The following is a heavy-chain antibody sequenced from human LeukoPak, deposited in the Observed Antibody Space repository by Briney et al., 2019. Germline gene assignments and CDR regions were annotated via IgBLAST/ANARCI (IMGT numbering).Heavy chain of an antibody. CDR2: IYPGDSDT. V-gene: IGHV5-51*01. CDR1: GYSFTSYW. Sequence: GESLKISCKGSGYSFTSYWIGWVRQMPGKGLEWMGIIYPGDSDTRYSPSFQGQVTISADKSISTAYLQWSSLKASDIAMYYCARQAGYCSSTSCSGGSIDYWGQGTLVTVSS. J-gene: IGHJ4*02. D-gene: IGHD2-2*01. CDR3: ARQAGYCSSTSCSGGSIDY.